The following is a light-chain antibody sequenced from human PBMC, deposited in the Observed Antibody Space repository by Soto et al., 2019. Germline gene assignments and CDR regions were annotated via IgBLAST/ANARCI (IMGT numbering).Light chain of an antibody. CDR2: DAS. J-gene: IGKJ1*01. V-gene: IGKV3-11*01. CDR1: QSVSSY. CDR3: QQRSSWPRT. Sequence: EIVLTQSPATLSLSPGERATLSCRASQSVSSYLAWYQQKPGQTPRILIYDASNRATGIPARFSGSGSGTDFTLTISSLEPGDFAVYYCQQRSSWPRTFGQGTKVEIK.